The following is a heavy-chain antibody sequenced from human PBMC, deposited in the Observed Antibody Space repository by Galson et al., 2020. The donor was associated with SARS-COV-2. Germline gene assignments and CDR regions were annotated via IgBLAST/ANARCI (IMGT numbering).Heavy chain of an antibody. CDR1: GFSLTTSGMC. Sequence: ESGPTLVKPTQTLTLTCTFSGFSLTTSGMCVNWIRQPPGKALEWLARIDWDDDEYYSTSLKTRLTISKDTSKNQVVLTMTSMDPVDTATYYWARIDSSGCRGNYWGQGTLVTVSS. CDR3: ARIDSSGCRGNY. J-gene: IGHJ4*02. V-gene: IGHV2-70*11. D-gene: IGHD6-19*01. CDR2: IDWDDDE.